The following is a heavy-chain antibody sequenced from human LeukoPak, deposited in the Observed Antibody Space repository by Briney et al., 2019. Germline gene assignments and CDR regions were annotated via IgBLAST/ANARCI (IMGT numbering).Heavy chain of an antibody. Sequence: ASVKVSCKASGYTFTSYGISWVRQAPGQGLEWMGGIIPIFGTANYAQKFQGRVTITADESTSTAYMELSSLRSEDTAVYYCARGRGSSRRYYYYGMDVWGQGTTVTVSS. D-gene: IGHD6-13*01. CDR3: ARGRGSSRRYYYYGMDV. V-gene: IGHV1-69*13. J-gene: IGHJ6*02. CDR1: GYTFTSYG. CDR2: IIPIFGTA.